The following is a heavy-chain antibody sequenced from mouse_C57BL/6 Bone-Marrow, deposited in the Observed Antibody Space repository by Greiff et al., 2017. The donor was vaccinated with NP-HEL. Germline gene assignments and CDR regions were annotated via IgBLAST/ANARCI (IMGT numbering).Heavy chain of an antibody. D-gene: IGHD2-4*01. J-gene: IGHJ2*01. V-gene: IGHV7-1*01. Sequence: EVKLVESGGGLVQSGRSLRLSCATSGFTFSDFYMEWVRQAPGKGLEWIAASRNKANDYTTEYSASVKGRFIVSRDTSQSILYLQMNALRAEDTAIYYCARSTMITTGRFDYWGQGTTLTVSS. CDR3: ARSTMITTGRFDY. CDR1: GFTFSDFY. CDR2: SRNKANDYTT.